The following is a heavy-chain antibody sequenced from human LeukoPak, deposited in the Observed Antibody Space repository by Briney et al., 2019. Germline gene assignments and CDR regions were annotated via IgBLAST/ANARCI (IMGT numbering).Heavy chain of an antibody. V-gene: IGHV3-20*04. D-gene: IGHD3-16*02. CDR3: ARDPYYDYVWGSYRPYYFDY. Sequence: GGSLRLSCAASGLTFDDYGMSWVRQAPGKGLEWVSGINWNGGSTGYADSVKGRFTISRDNAKNSLYLQMNSLRAEDTALYYCARDPYYDYVWGSYRPYYFDYWGQGTLVTVSS. CDR2: INWNGGST. J-gene: IGHJ4*02. CDR1: GLTFDDYG.